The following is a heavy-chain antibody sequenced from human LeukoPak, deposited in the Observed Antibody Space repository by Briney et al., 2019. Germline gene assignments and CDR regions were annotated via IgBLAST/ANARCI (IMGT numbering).Heavy chain of an antibody. CDR2: IYYSGST. D-gene: IGHD3-10*01. V-gene: IGHV4-59*08. CDR1: GGSISSYY. CDR3: ARHGPQYYYGSGSYYNVGGFDY. J-gene: IGHJ4*02. Sequence: SETPSLTCTVSGGSISSYYWSWIWQPPGKGLEWIGYIYYSGSTNYNPSLKSRVTISVDTSKNQFSLKLSSVTAADTAVYYCARHGPQYYYGSGSYYNVGGFDYWGQGTLVTVSS.